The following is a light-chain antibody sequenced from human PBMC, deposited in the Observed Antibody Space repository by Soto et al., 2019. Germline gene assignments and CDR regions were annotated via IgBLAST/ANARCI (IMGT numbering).Light chain of an antibody. V-gene: IGLV1-44*01. CDR2: TTD. Sequence: QSVLTQPPSASGTPGQRVTISCSGSSSNIGSNTVNWYQQLPGTAPKVLIHTTDQRHSGVPDRFSGSTSGTSASLAISGLQSEDEADYYCASWDDSLNGLYVFGTGTKLTVL. J-gene: IGLJ1*01. CDR3: ASWDDSLNGLYV. CDR1: SSNIGSNT.